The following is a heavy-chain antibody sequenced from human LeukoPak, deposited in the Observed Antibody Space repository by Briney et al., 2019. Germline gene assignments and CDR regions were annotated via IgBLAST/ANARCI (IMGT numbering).Heavy chain of an antibody. Sequence: PGGSLRLSCAASGFTFSSYWMSWVRQAPGKGLEWVANIKQDGSEKYYVDSVKGRFTISRDNAKNSLYLQMNSLRAEDTAVYYCARIGYCSGGSCRYYFDYWGQGTLVTVSS. CDR2: IKQDGSEK. V-gene: IGHV3-7*01. D-gene: IGHD2-15*01. CDR3: ARIGYCSGGSCRYYFDY. CDR1: GFTFSSYW. J-gene: IGHJ4*02.